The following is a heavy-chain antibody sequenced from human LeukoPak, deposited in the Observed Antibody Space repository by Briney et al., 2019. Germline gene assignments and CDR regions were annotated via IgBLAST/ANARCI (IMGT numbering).Heavy chain of an antibody. V-gene: IGHV4-34*01. J-gene: IGHJ4*02. CDR1: GGSFSGYY. D-gene: IGHD2-2*01. CDR3: ARLIVVFDY. CDR2: INHSGST. Sequence: SETLSLTCAVYGGSFSGYYWSWIRQPPGKGLGWIGEINHSGSTNYNPSLKSRVTISVDTSKNQFSLKLSSVTAADTAVYYCARLIVVFDYWGQGTLVTVSS.